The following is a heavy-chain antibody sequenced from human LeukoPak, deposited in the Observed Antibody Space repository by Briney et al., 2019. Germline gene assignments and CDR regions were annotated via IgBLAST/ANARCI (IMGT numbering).Heavy chain of an antibody. CDR3: ASPQLVLWGAFDI. D-gene: IGHD6-6*01. CDR2: ISYDGSNK. CDR1: GFTFSSYA. J-gene: IGHJ3*02. V-gene: IGHV3-30-3*01. Sequence: PGRSLRLSCAASGFTFSSYAMHWVRQAPGKGLGWVAVISYDGSNKYYADSVKGRFTISSDNSKNTLYLQMNSLRAEDPAVYYCASPQLVLWGAFDIWGQGTMVTVSS.